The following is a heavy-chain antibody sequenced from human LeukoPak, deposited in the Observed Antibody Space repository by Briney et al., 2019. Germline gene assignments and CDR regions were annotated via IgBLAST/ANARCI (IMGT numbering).Heavy chain of an antibody. Sequence: SETLSLTCALYGGSFSGYYWSWIRQPPGHALEWIGEINHSGSTNYNPSLKSRVAISVDTSKNQFSLKLSSVTAADTAVYYCARGIRRIAAAGSRFDYWGQGTLVTVSS. CDR2: INHSGST. CDR1: GGSFSGYY. D-gene: IGHD6-13*01. J-gene: IGHJ4*02. V-gene: IGHV4-34*01. CDR3: ARGIRRIAAAGSRFDY.